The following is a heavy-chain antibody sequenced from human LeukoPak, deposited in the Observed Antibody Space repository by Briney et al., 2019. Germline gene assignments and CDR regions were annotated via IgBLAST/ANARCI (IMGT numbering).Heavy chain of an antibody. V-gene: IGHV3-23*01. CDR2: ISGSGGST. D-gene: IGHD3-10*01. Sequence: GGSLRLSCAASGFTFSGYAMSWVRQAPGKGLEWVSAISGSGGSTYYADSVKGRFTISRDNSKNTLYLQMNSLRAEDTAVYYCAKLEGRFGELFQHYYYYYGMDVWGQGTTVTVSS. J-gene: IGHJ6*02. CDR3: AKLEGRFGELFQHYYYYYGMDV. CDR1: GFTFSGYA.